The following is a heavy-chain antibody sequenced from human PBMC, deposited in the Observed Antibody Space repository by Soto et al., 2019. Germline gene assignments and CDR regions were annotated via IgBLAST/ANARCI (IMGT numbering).Heavy chain of an antibody. J-gene: IGHJ4*02. Sequence: SETLSLTCAVYGGSFSGYYWSWIRQPPGKGLEWIGEINHSGSTNYNPSLKSRVTISVDTSKNQFSLKLSSVTAADTAVYYCAKEGKAIGILDYWGQGTLVTV. CDR3: AKEGKAIGILDY. CDR2: INHSGST. V-gene: IGHV4-34*01. D-gene: IGHD2-21*01. CDR1: GGSFSGYY.